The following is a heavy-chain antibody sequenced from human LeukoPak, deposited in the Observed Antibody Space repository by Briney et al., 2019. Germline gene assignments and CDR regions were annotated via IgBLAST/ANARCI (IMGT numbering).Heavy chain of an antibody. J-gene: IGHJ4*02. CDR1: GGTFSSYA. CDR2: IIPIFGTA. D-gene: IGHD5-18*01. CDR3: ARGTAMVNFDY. Sequence: ASVKVSCKASGGTFSSYAISWVRQAPGQGLEWLGGIIPIFGTANYAQKFQGRVTITADESTSTAYMELSSLRSEDTAVYYCARGTAMVNFDYWGQGTLVTVSS. V-gene: IGHV1-69*01.